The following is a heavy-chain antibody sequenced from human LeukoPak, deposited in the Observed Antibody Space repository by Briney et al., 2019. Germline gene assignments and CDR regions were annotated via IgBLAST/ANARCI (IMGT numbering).Heavy chain of an antibody. J-gene: IGHJ4*02. CDR2: IYTGGST. Sequence: GGFLRLSCAASGFTVSGTYMSWVRQAPGKGLEWVSVIYTGGSTYYADSVKGRFTISRDDSKNALYLQMNSLRAEDTAVYYCARDSRSSHYFDYWGQGTLVTVSS. CDR3: ARDSRSSHYFDY. D-gene: IGHD3-10*01. V-gene: IGHV3-66*01. CDR1: GFTVSGTY.